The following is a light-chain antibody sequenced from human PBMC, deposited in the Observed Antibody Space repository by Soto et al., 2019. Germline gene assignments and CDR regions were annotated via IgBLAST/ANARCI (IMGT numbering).Light chain of an antibody. V-gene: IGKV1-9*01. CDR3: QQLNSYPFT. CDR2: VAS. J-gene: IGKJ3*01. CDR1: QGISSS. Sequence: DIQLTQSPSFLSASVGDRVTITCRASQGISSSLAWYQQKPGKPPKLLIYVASTLQTGVPSRFSGSGSGTEFTLSISSLQPEDFAIYYCQQLNSYPFTFGPGTKVDIK.